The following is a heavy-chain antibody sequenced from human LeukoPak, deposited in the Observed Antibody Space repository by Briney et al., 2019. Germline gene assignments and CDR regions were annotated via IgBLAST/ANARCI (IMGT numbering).Heavy chain of an antibody. CDR3: ARKKGCGTGSMGKGYYYGMDG. V-gene: IGHV4-59*01. J-gene: IGHJ6*02. D-gene: IGHD3-10*01. CDR2: IYYSGNT. CDR1: GGSISSYY. Sequence: SETLSLTCTVSGGSISSYYWSWIRQPPGKGLEWLGYIYYSGNTNYNPSLKSRVSISVDTSKYQCSLKLSSVTAADTAVYYWARKKGCGTGSMGKGYYYGMDGWGQGSTVTVSS.